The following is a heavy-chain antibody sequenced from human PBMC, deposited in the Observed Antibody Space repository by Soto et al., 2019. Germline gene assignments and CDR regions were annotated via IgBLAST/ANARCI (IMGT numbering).Heavy chain of an antibody. Sequence: PSETLSLTCTVSGGTISSWYWSWIRQPPGKGLEWIGYIYYSGSTYYNPSLKSRVAISVDRSKNQFSLKLSSVTAADTAVYYCARFAAYWCPGALVTVS. CDR2: IYYSGST. CDR1: GGTISSWY. D-gene: IGHD6-13*01. V-gene: IGHV4-59*12. CDR3: ARFAAY. J-gene: IGHJ4*02.